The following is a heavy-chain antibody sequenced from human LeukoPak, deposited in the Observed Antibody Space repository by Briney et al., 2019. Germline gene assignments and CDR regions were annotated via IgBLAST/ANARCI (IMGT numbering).Heavy chain of an antibody. CDR3: ARDLIAAASTIFGYFDY. J-gene: IGHJ4*02. CDR1: GYTFTSYA. D-gene: IGHD6-13*01. Sequence: GASVKVSCKASGYTFTSYAMHWVRQAPGQRLEWMGWINAGNGNTKYSQEFQGRVTITRDTSASTAYMELSSLRSEDTAVYYCARDLIAAASTIFGYFDYWGQGTLVTVSS. CDR2: INAGNGNT. V-gene: IGHV1-3*03.